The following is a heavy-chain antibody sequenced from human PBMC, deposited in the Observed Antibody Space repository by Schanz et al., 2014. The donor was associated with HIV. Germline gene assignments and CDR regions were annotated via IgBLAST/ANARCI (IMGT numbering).Heavy chain of an antibody. D-gene: IGHD1-26*01. Sequence: VQLLESGGGVVQPGRSLRLSCAASGFNFSSYGMHWVRQAQGKGPEWVANIKQDESEKYYVDSVKGRFTISRDNAKKSLYLRMNSLRAEDTAVYYCASTRERYSGATSGFDYWGQGTLVTVST. J-gene: IGHJ4*02. V-gene: IGHV3-7*01. CDR2: IKQDESEK. CDR3: ASTRERYSGATSGFDY. CDR1: GFNFSSYG.